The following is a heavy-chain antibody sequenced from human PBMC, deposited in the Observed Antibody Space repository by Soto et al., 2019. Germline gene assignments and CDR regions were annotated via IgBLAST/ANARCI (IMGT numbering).Heavy chain of an antibody. D-gene: IGHD3-10*01. Sequence: GGSLRLSCAVSGFTFSTYAMSWVRHAPRKGLEWVSSISGNGDSTYYADSVKGRFTISSDISTGMLYLQMNSLRAEDTAVYYCAKDRKHYRISGNYSDYWGQGTLVTVSS. CDR3: AKDRKHYRISGNYSDY. V-gene: IGHV3-23*01. CDR1: GFTFSTYA. CDR2: ISGNGDST. J-gene: IGHJ4*02.